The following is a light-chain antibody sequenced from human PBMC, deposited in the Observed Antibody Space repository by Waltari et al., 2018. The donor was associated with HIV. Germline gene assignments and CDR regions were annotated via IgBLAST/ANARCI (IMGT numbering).Light chain of an antibody. CDR1: SIHFGLYNL. CDR2: DVT. CDR3: STHTTNDTLE. J-gene: IGLJ2*01. V-gene: IGLV2-14*03. Sequence: QSALTQPASVSGSPGQSVTISCTGTSIHFGLYNLVSWYQQHPGNVPKVIIADVTSRPSGVPHRFSGPRAGNTASLTISGLQVDDEAVYSCSTHTTNDTLEFGGGTKLTVL.